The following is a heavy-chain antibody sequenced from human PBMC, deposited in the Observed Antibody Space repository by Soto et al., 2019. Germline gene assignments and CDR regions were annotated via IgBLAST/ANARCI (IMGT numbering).Heavy chain of an antibody. CDR2: ISSDRSNI. CDR3: AREGVAPYYYYGMDV. V-gene: IGHV3-30*03. CDR1: GFTFSSYG. J-gene: IGHJ6*02. Sequence: GGSLRLSCAASGFTFSSYGMHWVRQAPGKGLEWVAVISSDRSNIYYADSVKGRFTISRDNAKNTLYLQMNSLRAEDTAVYYCAREGVAPYYYYGMDVWGQGTPVTVSS. D-gene: IGHD5-12*01.